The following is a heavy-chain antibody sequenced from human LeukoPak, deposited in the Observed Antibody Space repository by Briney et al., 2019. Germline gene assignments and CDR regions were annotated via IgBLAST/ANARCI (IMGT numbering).Heavy chain of an antibody. J-gene: IGHJ4*02. D-gene: IGHD3-10*01. V-gene: IGHV4-34*01. CDR2: INHSGST. Sequence: PSETLSLTCAVYSGSLSGYYWSWIRQPPGKGLEWIGEINHSGSTNYNPSLKSRVTISMDKSKNQFSLNLSSVTAADTAVYYCARHGRPLYYYGSGSYMGYYFDYWGQGTLVTVSS. CDR3: ARHGRPLYYYGSGSYMGYYFDY. CDR1: SGSLSGYY.